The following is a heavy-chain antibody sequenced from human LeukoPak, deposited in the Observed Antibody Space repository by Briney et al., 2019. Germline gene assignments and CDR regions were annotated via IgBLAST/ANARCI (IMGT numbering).Heavy chain of an antibody. CDR1: GFTFSSNAM. J-gene: IGHJ5*02. Sequence: GSLRLSCAASGFTFSSNAMSWVRQPPGKGLEWIGSIYYSGSTYYNPSLKSRVTISVDTSKNQFSLKLSSVTAADTAVYYCARDMMVRGVITDNWFNPWGQGTLVTVSS. D-gene: IGHD3-10*01. V-gene: IGHV4-39*07. CDR3: ARDMMVRGVITDNWFNP. CDR2: IYYSGST.